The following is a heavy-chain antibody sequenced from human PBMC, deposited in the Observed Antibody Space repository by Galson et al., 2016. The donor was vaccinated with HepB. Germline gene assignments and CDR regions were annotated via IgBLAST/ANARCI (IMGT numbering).Heavy chain of an antibody. CDR1: GLTFINYA. V-gene: IGHV3-30-3*01. Sequence: SLRLSCAASGLTFINYAMHWVRQTPGKGLEWVAVVSFDGSDKYYADSVKGRFTISRDNSKDTLYLQLNSPRTEDTAVYFCAAATGPFDYWGQGTLVTVSS. J-gene: IGHJ4*02. D-gene: IGHD6-25*01. CDR3: AAATGPFDY. CDR2: VSFDGSDK.